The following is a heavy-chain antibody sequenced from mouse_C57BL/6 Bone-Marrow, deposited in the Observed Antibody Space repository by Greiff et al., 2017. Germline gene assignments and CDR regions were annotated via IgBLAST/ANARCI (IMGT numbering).Heavy chain of an antibody. CDR3: ARERGLLLFAY. CDR2: INPYNGGT. J-gene: IGHJ3*01. Sequence: EVQLQQSGPVLVKPGASVKMSCKASGYTFTDYSMNWVQQSHGKSLEWIGVINPYNGGTSYNQKFKGTATLTVDQSSSTAYMELNSLTSEESAVYYCARERGLLLFAYWGQGTLVTVSA. V-gene: IGHV1-19*01. CDR1: GYTFTDYS. D-gene: IGHD2-3*01.